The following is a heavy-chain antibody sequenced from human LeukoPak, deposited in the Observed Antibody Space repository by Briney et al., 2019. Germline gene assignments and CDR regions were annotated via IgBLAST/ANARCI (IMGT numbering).Heavy chain of an antibody. V-gene: IGHV3-30*18. Sequence: PGGSLRLSCAASGFTFSSYSMNWVRQAPGKGLEWVAVISYDGSNKYYADSVKGRFTISRDNSKNTLYLQMNSLRAEDTAVYYRAKDRGSGWSFDYWGQGTLVTVSS. CDR3: AKDRGSGWSFDY. J-gene: IGHJ4*02. D-gene: IGHD6-19*01. CDR2: ISYDGSNK. CDR1: GFTFSSYS.